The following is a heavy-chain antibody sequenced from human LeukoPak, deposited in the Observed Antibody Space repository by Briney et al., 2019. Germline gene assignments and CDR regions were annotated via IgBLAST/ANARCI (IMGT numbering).Heavy chain of an antibody. V-gene: IGHV3-74*01. CDR1: GFTFSSYW. CDR2: INSDGSST. D-gene: IGHD2-2*01. J-gene: IGHJ4*02. CDR3: ARADYYSSSTSCGFDY. Sequence: GGSLRLSCAASGFTFSSYWMHWVRQAPGKGLVWVSRINSDGSSTSYADSVKGRFTISRDNAKNTLYLQMNSLRAEDTAVYYCARADYYSSSTSCGFDYWGQGTLVTVSS.